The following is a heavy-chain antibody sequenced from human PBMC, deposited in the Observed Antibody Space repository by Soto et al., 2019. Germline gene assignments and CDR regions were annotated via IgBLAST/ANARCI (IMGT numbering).Heavy chain of an antibody. Sequence: QVQLVQSGAEVKKPGASVKVSCKASGYTFTSYAMHWVRQAPGQRLEWMGWINAGNGNTKYSQKFQGRVTITRDTSASPAYMELSSLRSEDTAGYYCAIVGANQGTGYYYWGQGTLVTVSS. CDR1: GYTFTSYA. CDR3: AIVGANQGTGYYY. D-gene: IGHD3-9*01. V-gene: IGHV1-3*01. J-gene: IGHJ4*02. CDR2: INAGNGNT.